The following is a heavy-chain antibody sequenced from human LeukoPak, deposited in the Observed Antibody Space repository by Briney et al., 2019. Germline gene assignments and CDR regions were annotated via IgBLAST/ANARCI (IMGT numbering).Heavy chain of an antibody. CDR3: ARDQVVRGAFDY. J-gene: IGHJ4*02. CDR2: IYSGGST. Sequence: GGSLRLSCAASGFTVSSNYMSWVRRAPGKGLEWVSVIYSGGSTYYADSVKGRFTISRDNSKNTLYLQMNSLRAEDTAVYYCARDQVVRGAFDYWGQGTLVTVSS. CDR1: GFTVSSNY. D-gene: IGHD3-10*01. V-gene: IGHV3-53*01.